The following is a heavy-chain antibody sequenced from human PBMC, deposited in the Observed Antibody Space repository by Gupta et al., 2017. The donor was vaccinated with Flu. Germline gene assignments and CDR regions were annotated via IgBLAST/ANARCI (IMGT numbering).Heavy chain of an antibody. CDR2: ISWDSGSI. D-gene: IGHD5-24*01. Sequence: EVQLVESGGGLVQPGRSLRLSCVVSGFPFGDYRMHWVRQAPGKGLEWVSSISWDSGSIGYADSVKGRFTISRDNAKESLHLQMNSLRPEDTALYYCAKEFTSGRDGYFHYFDFWGQGTLVTVSS. V-gene: IGHV3-9*01. CDR3: AKEFTSGRDGYFHYFDF. J-gene: IGHJ4*02. CDR1: GFPFGDYR.